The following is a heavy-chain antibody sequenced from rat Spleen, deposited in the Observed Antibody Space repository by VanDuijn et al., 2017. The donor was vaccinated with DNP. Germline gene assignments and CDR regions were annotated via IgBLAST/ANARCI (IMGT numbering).Heavy chain of an antibody. V-gene: IGHV5-22*01. Sequence: EVQLVASGGDLVQPGRSLKLSCAGSGFTFSDYNMAWVRQAPAKGLEWVAYIGSPAYAPYYADSVKGRFIISRDNAKSTLYLQMNTLRSEDMATYYCVRWNSGHFDYWGQGVMVTVSS. CDR1: GFTFSDYN. D-gene: IGHD4-3*01. CDR3: VRWNSGHFDY. J-gene: IGHJ2*01. CDR2: IGSPAYAP.